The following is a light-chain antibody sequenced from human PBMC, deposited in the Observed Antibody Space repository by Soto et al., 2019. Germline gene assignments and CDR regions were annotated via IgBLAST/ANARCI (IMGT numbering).Light chain of an antibody. V-gene: IGKV1-5*03. Sequence: DIQMTQSPSTLSASVGDRVTTACRASQSISNWLAWYQQKPGKAPKLLIYKASSLQSGVPSRFSGSGSGTDFTLTISRLEPEDFAVFFCQQYGTSEIIFGQGTRLEI. CDR1: QSISNW. J-gene: IGKJ5*01. CDR3: QQYGTSEII. CDR2: KAS.